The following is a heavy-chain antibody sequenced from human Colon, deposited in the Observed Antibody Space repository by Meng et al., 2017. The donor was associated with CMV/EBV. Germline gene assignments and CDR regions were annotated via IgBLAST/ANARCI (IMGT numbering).Heavy chain of an antibody. D-gene: IGHD6-25*01. V-gene: IGHV3-23*01. CDR3: AKHKYLSSGYHFEY. Sequence: ASGFTFSNSALTWVRQAPGQGLEWVSTITGSGDNTYYADSVKGRFTISRDNSKNTLYVQMNSLGAEDTAVYYCAKHKYLSSGYHFEYWGQGTLVTSPQ. J-gene: IGHJ4*02. CDR2: ITGSGDNT. CDR1: GFTFSNSA.